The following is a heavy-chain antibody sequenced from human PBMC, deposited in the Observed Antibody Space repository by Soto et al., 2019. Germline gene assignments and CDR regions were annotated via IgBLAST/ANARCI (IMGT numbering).Heavy chain of an antibody. D-gene: IGHD2-21*01. J-gene: IGHJ6*02. CDR3: VQSRCVGECVEIYPSPAYNGLDV. CDR1: GLSLRTTGVG. Sequence: QVTLKESGPTLVKPTQTLTLTCTVSGLSLRTTGVGVGWVRQPPGKALEWLALLYWDDDKRYSPSLRSRLTIAKDISKKQVVLTMTNMDTVDTATYYCVQSRCVGECVEIYPSPAYNGLDVWAKGPRSPSP. V-gene: IGHV2-5*02. CDR2: LYWDDDK.